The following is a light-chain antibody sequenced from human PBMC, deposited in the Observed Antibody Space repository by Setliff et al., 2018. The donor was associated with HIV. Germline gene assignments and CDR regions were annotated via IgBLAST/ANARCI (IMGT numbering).Light chain of an antibody. CDR1: SSDVGGYNY. CDR2: EVR. J-gene: IGLJ1*01. CDR3: SSYAITNTLP. Sequence: QSVLTLPASVSGSPGQSITISCTGTSSDVGGYNYVSWYQQHPGKAPKLIIYEVRNRPSGVSNRFSGSKSGNTASLTISGLQAEDEADYYCSSYAITNTLPFGTGTKVTVL. V-gene: IGLV2-14*01.